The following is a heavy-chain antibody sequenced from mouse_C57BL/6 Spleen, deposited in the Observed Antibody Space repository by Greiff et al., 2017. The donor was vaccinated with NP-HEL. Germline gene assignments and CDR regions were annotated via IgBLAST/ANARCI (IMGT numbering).Heavy chain of an antibody. CDR1: GYTFTSYW. V-gene: IGHV1-69*01. CDR2: IDPSDSYT. Sequence: VQLQQPGAELVMPGASVKLSCKASGYTFTSYWMHWVKQRPGQGLEWIGEIDPSDSYTNYNQKFKGKSTLTVDKSSSTAYMQLSSLTSEDSVVYYCARGGYGNYLFAYWGQGTLVTVSA. CDR3: ARGGYGNYLFAY. D-gene: IGHD2-10*02. J-gene: IGHJ3*01.